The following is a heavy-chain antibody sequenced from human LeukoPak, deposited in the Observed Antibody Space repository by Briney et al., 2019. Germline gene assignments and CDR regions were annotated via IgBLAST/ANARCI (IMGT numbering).Heavy chain of an antibody. D-gene: IGHD3-10*01. J-gene: IGHJ4*02. Sequence: SETLSLTCTVSGYSISSGYYWGWIRQPPGKGLEWIGSIYHSGSTYYNPSLKSRVTISVDTSKNQFSLKLSSVTAADTAVYYCARIYGSGSYYNAVTGDYWGQGTLVTVSS. V-gene: IGHV4-38-2*02. CDR3: ARIYGSGSYYNAVTGDY. CDR1: GYSISSGYY. CDR2: IYHSGST.